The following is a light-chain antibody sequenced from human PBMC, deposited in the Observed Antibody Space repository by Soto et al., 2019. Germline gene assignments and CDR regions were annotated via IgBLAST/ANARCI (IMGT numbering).Light chain of an antibody. J-gene: IGLJ2*01. V-gene: IGLV2-23*01. CDR1: KHNLGSYDL. CDR2: EAT. CDR3: CSLEGSNALVV. Sequence: QSVLTQPASVSGSPGQSITVSCTGTKHNLGSYDLVSWYQKYPDKAPTLLIYEATNRPSGISDRFSGSKSGFTASLTISGLRTEDVADYYCCSLEGSNALVVFGGGTKLTVL.